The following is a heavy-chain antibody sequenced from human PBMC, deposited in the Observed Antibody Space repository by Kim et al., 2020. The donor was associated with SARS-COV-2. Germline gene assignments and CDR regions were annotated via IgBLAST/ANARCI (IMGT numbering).Heavy chain of an antibody. J-gene: IGHJ6*02. CDR3: ARNYAMDV. Sequence: GGSPRLSCAASGFTFSRYAMHWVRQAPGKGLEWVALISNDGSNKYYADSVKGRFTISRDNSKNTLFLQFNSLRADDTAVYYCARNYAMDVWGQGTTVTVSS. V-gene: IGHV3-30-3*01. CDR1: GFTFSRYA. CDR2: ISNDGSNK.